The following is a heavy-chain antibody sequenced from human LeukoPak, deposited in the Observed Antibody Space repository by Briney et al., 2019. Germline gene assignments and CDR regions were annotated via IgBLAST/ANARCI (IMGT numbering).Heavy chain of an antibody. CDR2: MHDSGIN. D-gene: IGHD3-10*01. Sequence: PSETLSLTCSVSGGSISNYYCIWIRQSPGKGLEYIGYMHDSGINDYNPSLKSRVTISLDGSKNQFSLKMSSVTAAGTAVYYCTTMVRGAPFWYGVDVWGQGTTVIVSS. CDR3: TTMVRGAPFWYGVDV. CDR1: GGSISNYY. J-gene: IGHJ6*02. V-gene: IGHV4-59*01.